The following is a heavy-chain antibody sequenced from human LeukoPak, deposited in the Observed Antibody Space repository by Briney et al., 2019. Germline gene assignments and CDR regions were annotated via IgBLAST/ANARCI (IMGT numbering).Heavy chain of an antibody. CDR2: IYSGGST. V-gene: IGHV3-53*01. Sequence: PGGSLRLSCAASGFTVSSNYMSWVRQAPGKGLEWVSVIYSGGSTYYADSVKGRFTISRHNSKNTLYLQMNSLRAEDTAVYYCAKDHVVVVVAATLAFDIWGQGTMVTVSS. CDR3: AKDHVVVVVAATLAFDI. J-gene: IGHJ3*02. D-gene: IGHD2-15*01. CDR1: GFTVSSNY.